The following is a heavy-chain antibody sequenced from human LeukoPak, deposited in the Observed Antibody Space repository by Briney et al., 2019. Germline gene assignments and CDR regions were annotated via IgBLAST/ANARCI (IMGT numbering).Heavy chain of an antibody. Sequence: VKVSCKASGGTFSSYAISWVRQAPGQGLEWMGGIIPIFGTANYAQKFQGRVTITADESTSTAYMELSSLRSEDTAVYYCAREPGRWYGSGQRFDYWGQGTLVTVSS. J-gene: IGHJ4*02. CDR3: AREPGRWYGSGQRFDY. CDR2: IIPIFGTA. V-gene: IGHV1-69*01. CDR1: GGTFSSYA. D-gene: IGHD6-19*01.